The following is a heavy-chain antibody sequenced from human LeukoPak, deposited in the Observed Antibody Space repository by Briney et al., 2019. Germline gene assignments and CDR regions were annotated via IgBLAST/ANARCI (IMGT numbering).Heavy chain of an antibody. J-gene: IGHJ5*02. CDR3: ARRTYYYDSSGPNWFDP. CDR1: GYTFTSYG. CDR2: ISAYNGNT. D-gene: IGHD3-22*01. Sequence: ASVKVSCKASGYTFTSYGISWVRQAPGQGLEWMGWISAYNGNTNYAQKLQGRVTMTTDTSTRTAYMELRSLRSDDTAVYYCARRTYYYDSSGPNWFDPWGQGTLVTVSS. V-gene: IGHV1-18*01.